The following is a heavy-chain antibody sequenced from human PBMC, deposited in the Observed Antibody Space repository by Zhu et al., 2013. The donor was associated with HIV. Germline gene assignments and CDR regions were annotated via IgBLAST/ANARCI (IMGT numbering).Heavy chain of an antibody. CDR3: AKHGDRDRVGYYYYGMDV. J-gene: IGHJ6*02. V-gene: IGHV3-23*04. CDR1: GFTFSSYA. Sequence: EVQLVESGGDLVKPGESLRLSCAASGFTFSSYAMSWVRQAPGKGLEWVSAISGSGGSTYYADSVKGRFTISRDNSKNTLYLQMNSLRAEDTAVYYCAKHGDRDRVGYYYYGMDVWGQGTTVTVSS. D-gene: IGHD3-10*01. CDR2: ISGSGGST.